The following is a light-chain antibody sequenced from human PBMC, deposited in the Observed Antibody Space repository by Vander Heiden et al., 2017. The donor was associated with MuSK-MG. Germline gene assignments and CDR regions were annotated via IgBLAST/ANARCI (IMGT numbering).Light chain of an antibody. J-gene: IGKJ1*01. CDR2: GAS. CDR1: QSVSSSY. Sequence: EIVLTQSPGTLSLSPGERATLPCRASQSVSSSYLAGDQQKPGQAPRLLIYGASSRATGIKDRFSGSGSGTDFTRTISRLEPEDFAGYDGQQYGTFGQGTKVEIK. CDR3: QQYGT. V-gene: IGKV3-20*01.